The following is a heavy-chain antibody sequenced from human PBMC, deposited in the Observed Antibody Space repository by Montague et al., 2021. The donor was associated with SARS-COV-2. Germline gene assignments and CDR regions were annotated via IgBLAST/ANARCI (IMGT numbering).Heavy chain of an antibody. Sequence: SETLSLTCSISGASITGYYWSWVRQPAGKGLEWIGHIYASGSTNYSPSLKSRVRLSIDNPKNQFSLKLESLTAADTAVYYCVRDGGNWYYFDYWGQGALVTVSS. V-gene: IGHV4-4*07. J-gene: IGHJ4*02. D-gene: IGHD3-16*01. CDR3: VRDGGNWYYFDY. CDR2: IYASGST. CDR1: GASITGYY.